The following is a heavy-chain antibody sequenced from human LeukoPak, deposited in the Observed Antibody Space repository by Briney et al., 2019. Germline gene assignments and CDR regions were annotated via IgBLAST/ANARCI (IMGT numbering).Heavy chain of an antibody. Sequence: GGSLRLSCAASGFTFIDYDMHWVRQVLGKGLEWASAIGIRGDTHYSGSVEGRFTISRENAESSLYLQMNSLRAEDTAVYYCARGGIQVSGIDEFDYWGQGTLVTVSS. CDR1: GFTFIDYD. CDR2: IGIRGDT. J-gene: IGHJ4*02. V-gene: IGHV3-13*01. CDR3: ARGGIQVSGIDEFDY. D-gene: IGHD6-19*01.